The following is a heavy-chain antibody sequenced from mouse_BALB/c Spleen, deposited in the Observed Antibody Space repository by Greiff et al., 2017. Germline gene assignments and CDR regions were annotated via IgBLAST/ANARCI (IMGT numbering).Heavy chain of an antibody. D-gene: IGHD3-1*01. V-gene: IGHV3-8*02. CDR1: GDSITSGY. J-gene: IGHJ4*01. CDR2: ISYSGST. Sequence: EVKLVESGPSLVKPSQTLSLTCSVTGDSITSGYWNWIRKFPGNKLEYMGYISYSGSTYYNPSLKSRISITRDTSKNQYYLQLNSVTTEDTATYYCARRGQLGRRGDYAMDYWGQGTSVTVSS. CDR3: ARRGQLGRRGDYAMDY.